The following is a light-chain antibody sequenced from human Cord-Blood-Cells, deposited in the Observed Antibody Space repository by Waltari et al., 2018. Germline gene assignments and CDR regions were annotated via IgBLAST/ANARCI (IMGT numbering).Light chain of an antibody. V-gene: IGLV4-60*03. Sequence: QPVLTQSSSASASLGSSVKLTCPLSSGHSSSIIAWHQQQPGKAPRYLMKLEGSGSYNKGSGVPDGFAGSSSGADRYLTISNRQSEDEADYYCETWDSNTHVFGTGTKVTVL. CDR2: LEGSGSY. CDR1: SGHSSSI. CDR3: ETWDSNTHV. J-gene: IGLJ1*01.